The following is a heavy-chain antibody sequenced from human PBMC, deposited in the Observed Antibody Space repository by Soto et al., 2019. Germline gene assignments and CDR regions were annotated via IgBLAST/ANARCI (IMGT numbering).Heavy chain of an antibody. J-gene: IGHJ6*02. CDR3: ARTNDFWSGYYIRHYYYGMDV. Sequence: SVKVSCKASGGTFSSYAISWVRQAPGQGLEWMGGIIPIFGTANYAQKFQGRVTITADKSTSTAYMELSSLRSEDTAVYYCARTNDFWSGYYIRHYYYGMDVWGQGPTVTVS. D-gene: IGHD3-3*01. CDR1: GGTFSSYA. V-gene: IGHV1-69*06. CDR2: IIPIFGTA.